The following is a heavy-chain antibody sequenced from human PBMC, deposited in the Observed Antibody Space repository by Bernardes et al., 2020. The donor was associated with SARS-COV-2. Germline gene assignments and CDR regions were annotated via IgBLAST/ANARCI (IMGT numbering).Heavy chain of an antibody. CDR3: VRGPSDGHGRFEY. J-gene: IGHJ4*02. V-gene: IGHV3-74*01. CDR1: GFTFRSYW. CDR2: ISPDGTTT. Sequence: GGSLRLSCAASGFTFRSYWMHWVRQAPGKGLMWVSRISPDGTTTTYADSVKGRFTISRDNAKNTLYLQMNSLRAEDTGVYYCVRGPSDGHGRFEYWGQGTLGTVSS.